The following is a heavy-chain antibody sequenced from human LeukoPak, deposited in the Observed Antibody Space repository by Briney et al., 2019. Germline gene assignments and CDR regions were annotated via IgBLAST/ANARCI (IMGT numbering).Heavy chain of an antibody. V-gene: IGHV1-8*03. D-gene: IGHD3-22*01. J-gene: IGHJ4*02. CDR3: AREDYYDSGSNDY. CDR1: GYIFTSYD. Sequence: GASVKVSCKASGYIFTSYDINWVRQATGQGLEWMGWMNPNIDNTGYAQKFQGRVTITRNTSISTVYMELSRLRSEDTAVYYCAREDYYDSGSNDYWGQGTLVTVSS. CDR2: MNPNIDNT.